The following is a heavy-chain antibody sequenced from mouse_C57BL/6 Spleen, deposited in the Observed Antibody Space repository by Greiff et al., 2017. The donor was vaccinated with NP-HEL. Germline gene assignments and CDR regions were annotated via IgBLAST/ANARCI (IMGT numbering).Heavy chain of an antibody. CDR2: IYPGDGDT. CDR1: GYAFSSYW. CDR3: ARGMVTHYAMDY. Sequence: VMLVESGAELVKPGASVKISCEASGYAFSSYWMNWVKQRPGKGLEWIGQIYPGDGDTNYNGKFKGKATLTADKSSSTAYMQLSSLTSEDSAVYFCARGMVTHYAMDYWGQGTSVTVSS. D-gene: IGHD2-3*01. V-gene: IGHV1-80*01. J-gene: IGHJ4*01.